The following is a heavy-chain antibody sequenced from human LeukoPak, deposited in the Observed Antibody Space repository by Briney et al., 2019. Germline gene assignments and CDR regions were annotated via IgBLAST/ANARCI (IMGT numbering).Heavy chain of an antibody. J-gene: IGHJ4*02. D-gene: IGHD3-22*01. Sequence: GGSLRLSCEASGFTFRSYEMNWVRQAPGKGLEWISYISSGGGTIYYADSVKGRFTISRDNAKNSLYLHMNSLRAEDTAVYYCAKAASHYYDTSGSVVYFDNWGQGSLVTVSS. CDR3: AKAASHYYDTSGSVVYFDN. CDR2: ISSGGGTI. V-gene: IGHV3-48*03. CDR1: GFTFRSYE.